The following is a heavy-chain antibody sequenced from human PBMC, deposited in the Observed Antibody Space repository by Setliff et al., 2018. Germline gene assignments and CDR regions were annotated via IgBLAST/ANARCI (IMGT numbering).Heavy chain of an antibody. CDR2: IYPSDSDT. CDR1: GYSFITYW. D-gene: IGHD3-10*01. Sequence: GESLTLSCPGSGYSFITYWIGWVRQMPGKGLEWMGIIYPSDSDTRYSPSFRGQVTISADKSITTAYLQWSSLKASDTAIYYCVRAGSGIGGDLDYWGQGTLVTVSS. V-gene: IGHV5-51*01. J-gene: IGHJ4*02. CDR3: VRAGSGIGGDLDY.